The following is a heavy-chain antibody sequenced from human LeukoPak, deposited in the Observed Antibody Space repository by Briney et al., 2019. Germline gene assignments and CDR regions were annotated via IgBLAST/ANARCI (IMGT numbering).Heavy chain of an antibody. CDR2: INPSGGST. V-gene: IGHV1-46*01. CDR1: GYTFTSYD. D-gene: IGHD3-22*01. Sequence: GASVKVSCKASGYTFTSYDINWVRQAPGQGLEWMGIINPSGGSTSYAQKFQGRVTMTRDTSTSTVYMELSSLRSEDTAVYYCARLYDSSGYSSWVAFDIWGQGTMVTVSS. J-gene: IGHJ3*02. CDR3: ARLYDSSGYSSWVAFDI.